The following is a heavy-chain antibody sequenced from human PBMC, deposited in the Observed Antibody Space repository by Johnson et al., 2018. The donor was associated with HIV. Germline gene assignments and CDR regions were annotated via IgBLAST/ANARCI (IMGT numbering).Heavy chain of an antibody. CDR1: GFTFSNYG. CDR3: AKSGGHCIGGMCYDAFDI. V-gene: IGHV3-33*03. D-gene: IGHD2-15*01. CDR2: IRYDGNSK. J-gene: IGHJ3*02. Sequence: QVQLVESGGGVVQPGRSLRLSCAASGFTFSNYGMHWARQAPGKRLEWVAFIRYDGNSKYYADSVKGRFIISRDNTKNTLYLQMNSLRADDTALYYCAKSGGHCIGGMCYDAFDIWGQGTMVTVSS.